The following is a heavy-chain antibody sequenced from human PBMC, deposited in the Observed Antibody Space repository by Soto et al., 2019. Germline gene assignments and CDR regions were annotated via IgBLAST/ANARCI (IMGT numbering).Heavy chain of an antibody. V-gene: IGHV4-34*01. D-gene: IGHD3-3*01. Sequence: SETLSLTCAVYGGSFSGYYWSWIRQPPGKGLEWIGEINHSGSTNYNPSLKSRVTISVETSKNQFSLKLSSVTAADTAVYYCARGRYDFWSGYYHYFDYWGQGTLVTVSS. J-gene: IGHJ4*02. CDR1: GGSFSGYY. CDR3: ARGRYDFWSGYYHYFDY. CDR2: INHSGST.